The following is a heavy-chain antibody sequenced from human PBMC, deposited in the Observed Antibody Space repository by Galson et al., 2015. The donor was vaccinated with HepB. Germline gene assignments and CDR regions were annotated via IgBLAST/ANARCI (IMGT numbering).Heavy chain of an antibody. J-gene: IGHJ4*02. CDR2: IYYSGST. D-gene: IGHD3-10*01. V-gene: IGHV4-39*01. CDR1: GGSISSSSYY. Sequence: ETLSLTCAVSGGSISSSSYYWGWIRQPPGKGLEWIGSIYYSGSTYYNPSLKSRVTISVDTSKNQFSLKLSSVTAADTAVYYCARTKGSGSLSYDYWGQGTLVTVSS. CDR3: ARTKGSGSLSYDY.